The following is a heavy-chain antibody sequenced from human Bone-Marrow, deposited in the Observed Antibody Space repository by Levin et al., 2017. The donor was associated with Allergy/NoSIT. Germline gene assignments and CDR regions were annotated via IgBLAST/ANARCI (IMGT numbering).Heavy chain of an antibody. CDR2: ISWNSGSI. CDR3: AKEGAVYAIRQSYYYGMDV. V-gene: IGHV3-9*01. Sequence: PGGSLRLSCAASGFTFDDYAMHWVRQAPGKGLEWVSGISWNSGSIGYADSVKGRFTISRDNAKNSLYLQMNSLRAEDTALYYCAKEGAVYAIRQSYYYGMDVWGQGTTVTVSS. J-gene: IGHJ6*02. D-gene: IGHD2-8*01. CDR1: GFTFDDYA.